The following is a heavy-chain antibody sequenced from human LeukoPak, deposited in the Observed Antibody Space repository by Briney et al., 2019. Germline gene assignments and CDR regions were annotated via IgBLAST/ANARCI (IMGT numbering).Heavy chain of an antibody. J-gene: IGHJ4*02. D-gene: IGHD3-9*01. CDR2: ISSGGTTI. CDR1: GFSFSSYE. Sequence: GGSLRLSCAASGFSFSSYEMNWVRQAPGKGLEWVSYISSGGTTIYYVDAVKGRFTVSRDNAKKSLFLQMNSLRAEDTAVYYCARDTGYFKFDYWGQGTLVTVSS. V-gene: IGHV3-48*03. CDR3: ARDTGYFKFDY.